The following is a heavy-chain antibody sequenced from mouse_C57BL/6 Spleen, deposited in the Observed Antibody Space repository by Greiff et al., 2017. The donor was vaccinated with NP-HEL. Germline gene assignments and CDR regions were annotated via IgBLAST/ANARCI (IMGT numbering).Heavy chain of an antibody. CDR2: ISYSGST. V-gene: IGHV3-1*01. J-gene: IGHJ3*01. Sequence: VQLKESGPGMVKPSQSLSLTCTVTGYSITSGYDWHWIRHFPGNKLEWMGYISYSGSTNYNPSLKSRISITHDTSKNHFFLKLNSVTTEDTATYYCARGDYYGRIAYWGQGTLVTVSA. CDR3: ARGDYYGRIAY. D-gene: IGHD1-1*01. CDR1: GYSITSGYD.